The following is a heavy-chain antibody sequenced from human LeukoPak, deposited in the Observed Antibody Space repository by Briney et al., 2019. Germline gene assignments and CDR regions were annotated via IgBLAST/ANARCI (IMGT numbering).Heavy chain of an antibody. J-gene: IGHJ4*02. Sequence: SETLSLTCTVSGGSISSGGYYWSWIRQHPGKGLEWIGYIYYSGSTYYNPALESRVTISEDTSKNQFSLKLSSVTAADTAVYYCASSMVRGAITSIDYWGQGALVTVSS. CDR1: GGSISSGGYY. D-gene: IGHD3-10*01. CDR3: ASSMVRGAITSIDY. V-gene: IGHV4-31*03. CDR2: IYYSGST.